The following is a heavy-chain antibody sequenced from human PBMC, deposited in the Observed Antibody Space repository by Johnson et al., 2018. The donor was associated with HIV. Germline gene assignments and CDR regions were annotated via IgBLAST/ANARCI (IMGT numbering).Heavy chain of an antibody. D-gene: IGHD6-6*01. J-gene: IGHJ3*02. CDR2: ISFDGSNT. Sequence: VQLMESGGGVVQPGRSLRLSCAASGFIFSSYAMHWVRRAPGKGLEWVAVISFDGSNTYYADSVKGRFTISRDNSKNTLYLQMTSLRAEDTAVYYCAKGERGYSSSSDAFDIWGQGTMVTVSS. CDR1: GFIFSSYA. V-gene: IGHV3-30-3*01. CDR3: AKGERGYSSSSDAFDI.